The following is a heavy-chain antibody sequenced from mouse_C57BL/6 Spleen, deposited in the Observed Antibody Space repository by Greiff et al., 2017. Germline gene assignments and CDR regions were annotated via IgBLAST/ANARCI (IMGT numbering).Heavy chain of an antibody. D-gene: IGHD2-1*01. CDR1: GFTFSDAW. CDR3: TGKIYYGNYYFDY. CDR2: IRNKANNHAT. J-gene: IGHJ2*01. Sequence: EVQLVESGGGLVQPGGSMKLSCAASGFTFSDAWMDWVRQSPEKGLEWVAEIRNKANNHATYYAESVKGRFTISRDDSKSSVYLQMNSLRAEDTGIYYCTGKIYYGNYYFDYWGQGTTLTVSS. V-gene: IGHV6-6*01.